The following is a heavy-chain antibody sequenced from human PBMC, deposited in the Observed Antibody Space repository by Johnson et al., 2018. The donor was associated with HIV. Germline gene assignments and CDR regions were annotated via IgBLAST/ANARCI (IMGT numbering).Heavy chain of an antibody. CDR2: INSGGDP. Sequence: VQLVESGGGLVKPGGSLRLSCAASGFTFSDSYMTWIRQGPGKGLEWVSVINSGGDPYYADSVKGRCTISSDNSKNTLYLQMNSRRAEDTAVYYCARACRDGYTCDVYDIWGQGTMLTVSS. CDR3: ARACRDGYTCDVYDI. V-gene: IGHV3-66*01. CDR1: GFTFSDSY. J-gene: IGHJ3*02. D-gene: IGHD5-24*01.